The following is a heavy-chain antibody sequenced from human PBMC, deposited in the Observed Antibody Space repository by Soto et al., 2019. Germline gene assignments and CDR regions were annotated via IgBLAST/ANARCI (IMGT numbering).Heavy chain of an antibody. Sequence: LRLSCAASGFSFTDYAMSWVRQAPGKGLEWVSVISESGGSTHYADSVRGRFTVSRDNSKNSLSLRMNSLRDEDTAVYFCAKRSPYSSGWYSPIFDYWGQGALVTVAA. V-gene: IGHV3-23*01. CDR3: AKRSPYSSGWYSPIFDY. CDR2: ISESGGST. D-gene: IGHD6-13*01. J-gene: IGHJ4*02. CDR1: GFSFTDYA.